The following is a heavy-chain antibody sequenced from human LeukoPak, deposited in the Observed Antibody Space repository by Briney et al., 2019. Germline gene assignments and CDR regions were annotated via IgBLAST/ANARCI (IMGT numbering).Heavy chain of an antibody. CDR1: GFTFSSYA. CDR3: ARGVPTMVREPHYYYYGMDV. D-gene: IGHD3-10*01. Sequence: GGFLRLSCAASGFTFSSYAMSWVRQAPGKGLEWVSGISGGGGSTYYADSVKGRFTISRDNSKNTLYLQMGSLRAEDMAVYYCARGVPTMVREPHYYYYGMDVWGQGTTVTVSS. V-gene: IGHV3-23*01. J-gene: IGHJ6*02. CDR2: ISGGGGST.